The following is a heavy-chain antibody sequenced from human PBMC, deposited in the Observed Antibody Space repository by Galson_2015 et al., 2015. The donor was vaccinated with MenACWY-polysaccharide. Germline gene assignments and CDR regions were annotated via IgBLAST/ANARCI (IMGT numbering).Heavy chain of an antibody. CDR1: GFTFGNYW. V-gene: IGHV3-7*01. D-gene: IGHD4-11*01. CDR2: INEDEREK. CDR3: ARGVYSLDS. J-gene: IGHJ4*02. Sequence: SLRLSCAVSGFTFGNYWMTWVRQAPGKGLEWVANINEDEREKYHLDSVKGRFTISRDDAKNSLYQQMNSLRAEDTAVYYCARGVYSLDSWGQGTLVTVSS.